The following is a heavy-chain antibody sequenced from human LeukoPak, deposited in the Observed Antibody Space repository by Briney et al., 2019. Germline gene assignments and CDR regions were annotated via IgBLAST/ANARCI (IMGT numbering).Heavy chain of an antibody. CDR3: AGHHPRNTVDF. CDR2: IYHSGST. D-gene: IGHD2/OR15-2a*01. Sequence: SETLSLTCGVSGGSISSGGFSWSWIRQPPGKGLEWIGYIYHSGSTYYNPSLKSRVTISLDTSKNQFSLKLSSVTAADTAVYYCAGHHPRNTVDFWGQGTLVTVSS. CDR1: GGSISSGGFS. J-gene: IGHJ4*02. V-gene: IGHV4-30-2*01.